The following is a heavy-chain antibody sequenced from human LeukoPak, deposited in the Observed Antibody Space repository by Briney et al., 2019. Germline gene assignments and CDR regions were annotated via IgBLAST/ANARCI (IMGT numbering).Heavy chain of an antibody. CDR3: ARDRRVAGSGSYGSWFDP. V-gene: IGHV4-59*01. Sequence: SETLSLTCTVSGGSISSYYWSWIRQPPGKGLEWIGYIYYSGSTNYNPSLKSRVTISVDTSKNRFSLKLSSVTAADTAVYYCARDRRVAGSGSYGSWFDPWGQGTLVTVSS. J-gene: IGHJ5*02. D-gene: IGHD3-10*01. CDR2: IYYSGST. CDR1: GGSISSYY.